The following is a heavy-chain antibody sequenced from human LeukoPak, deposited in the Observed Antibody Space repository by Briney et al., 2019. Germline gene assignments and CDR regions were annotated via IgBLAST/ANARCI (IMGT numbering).Heavy chain of an antibody. V-gene: IGHV4-61*02. D-gene: IGHD6-13*01. J-gene: IGHJ5*02. CDR2: IYHSGST. Sequence: PSQTLSLTCTVSGGSISSGSYYWSWIRQPAGKGLEWIGSIYHSGSTYYNPSLKSRVTISVDTSKNQFSLKLSSVTAADTAVYYCARELPSVGIAAAGNWFDPWGQGTLVTVSS. CDR3: ARELPSVGIAAAGNWFDP. CDR1: GGSISSGSYY.